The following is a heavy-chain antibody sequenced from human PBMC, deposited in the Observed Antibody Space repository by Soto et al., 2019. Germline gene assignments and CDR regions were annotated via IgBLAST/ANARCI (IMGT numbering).Heavy chain of an antibody. D-gene: IGHD2-2*01. CDR1: GGTFSSYA. CDR2: IIPIFGTA. J-gene: IGHJ6*02. Sequence: SVKVSCKASGGTFSSYAISWVRQAPGQGLEWMGGIIPIFGTANYAQKFQGRVTITADESTSTAYMELSSLRSEDTAVYYCARGWFRYCSSTSCPPSLSGMDVWGQGTTVTVSS. CDR3: ARGWFRYCSSTSCPPSLSGMDV. V-gene: IGHV1-69*13.